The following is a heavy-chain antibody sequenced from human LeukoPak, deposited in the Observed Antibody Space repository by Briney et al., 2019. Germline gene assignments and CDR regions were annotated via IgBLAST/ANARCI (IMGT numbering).Heavy chain of an antibody. CDR3: ARDRSTHDY. CDR1: GYTFNTYG. Sequence: ASVKVSCKASGYTFNTYGITWVRQAPGQGLEWMGWISGYNGKTKYAQKLQDRVTMTTDTSTTTAYMELRSLRSDDTAVYYCARDRSTHDYWGQGTLVTVSS. V-gene: IGHV1-18*01. CDR2: ISGYNGKT. J-gene: IGHJ4*02.